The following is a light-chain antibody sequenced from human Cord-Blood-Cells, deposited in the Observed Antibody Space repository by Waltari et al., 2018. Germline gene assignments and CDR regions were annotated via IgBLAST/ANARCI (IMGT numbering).Light chain of an antibody. V-gene: IGLV5-45*01. Sequence: QAVLTQPASLSASPGASASLTCTLRSGLNVGTYRIYWYQQKPGSPPQYLLRYKSDSDKQQGSGVPSRFSGSKDASANAGILLIAELQSEDEADYYCMIWHSSAWVFGGGTKLTVL. CDR2: YKSDSDK. CDR1: SGLNVGTYR. CDR3: MIWHSSAWV. J-gene: IGLJ3*02.